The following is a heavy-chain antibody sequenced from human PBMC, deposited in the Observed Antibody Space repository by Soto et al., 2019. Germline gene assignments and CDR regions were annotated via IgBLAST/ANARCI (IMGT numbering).Heavy chain of an antibody. D-gene: IGHD3-3*01. CDR1: GGSISSGGYY. CDR3: ARTTQIVGVVPHWFDP. CDR2: IYYSGST. V-gene: IGHV4-31*03. J-gene: IGHJ5*02. Sequence: SDTLSLTCTVSGGSISSGGYYWSWIRHHPGKGLEWIGYIYYSGSTYYNPSLKSRVTISVDTSKNQFSLKLSSVTAADTAVYYCARTTQIVGVVPHWFDPWGQGTLVTVSS.